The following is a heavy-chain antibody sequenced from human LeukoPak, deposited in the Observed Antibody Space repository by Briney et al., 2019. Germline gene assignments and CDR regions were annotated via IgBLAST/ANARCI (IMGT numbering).Heavy chain of an antibody. D-gene: IGHD1-20*01. CDR1: GFTFSNAW. Sequence: PGGSLRLSCAASGFTFSNAWMNWVRQAPGKGLEWVSSISSRSSYIYYADSVKGRFTISRDNAKNSLYLQMNSLRAEDTAVYYCARAGGEYNWNYIDYWGQGTLVTVSS. J-gene: IGHJ4*02. V-gene: IGHV3-21*01. CDR3: ARAGGEYNWNYIDY. CDR2: ISSRSSYI.